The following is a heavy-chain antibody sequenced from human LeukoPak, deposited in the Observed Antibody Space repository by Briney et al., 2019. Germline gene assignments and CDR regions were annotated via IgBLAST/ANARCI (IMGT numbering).Heavy chain of an antibody. CDR3: ARATPGYYGSGNNWFDP. Sequence: ASVKVSCKASGYTFTSYGISGVRQAPGQGLEWMGWISAYNGNTNYAQKLQGRVTMTTDTSTSTAYMELRSLRSDDTAVYYCARATPGYYGSGNNWFDPWGQGTLVTVSS. J-gene: IGHJ5*02. D-gene: IGHD3-10*01. V-gene: IGHV1-18*01. CDR1: GYTFTSYG. CDR2: ISAYNGNT.